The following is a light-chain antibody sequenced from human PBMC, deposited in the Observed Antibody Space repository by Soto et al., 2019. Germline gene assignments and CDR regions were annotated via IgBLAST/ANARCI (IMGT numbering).Light chain of an antibody. Sequence: QAVVTQPPSASGTPGQRVTISCSGSSSNLGKNLVYWYQQLPGTAPKLLIYNNDQRPSGVPDRFSGSKSGTSASLAISGLRSEDEADYYCAAWDDRQSGRVFGGGTKLTVL. CDR1: SSNLGKNL. J-gene: IGLJ3*02. CDR3: AAWDDRQSGRV. V-gene: IGLV1-47*02. CDR2: NND.